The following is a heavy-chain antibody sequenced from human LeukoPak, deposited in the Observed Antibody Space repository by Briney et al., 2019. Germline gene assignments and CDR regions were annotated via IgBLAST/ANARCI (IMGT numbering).Heavy chain of an antibody. D-gene: IGHD3-3*01. V-gene: IGHV1-18*01. Sequence: GASVKVSCKASGYTFTCYGVSWVRQAPGQGLEWVGWISVYNGNTNYVQKLQGRVTMTTDTPTNTAYMELRSLRSDDTAVYYCARGYDFWSGYPHFDYWGQGTLVTVSS. CDR3: ARGYDFWSGYPHFDY. CDR1: GYTFTCYG. CDR2: ISVYNGNT. J-gene: IGHJ4*02.